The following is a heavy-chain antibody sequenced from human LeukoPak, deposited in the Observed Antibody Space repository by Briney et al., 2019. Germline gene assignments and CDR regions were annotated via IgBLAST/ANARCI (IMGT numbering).Heavy chain of an antibody. CDR3: ARDRVMITFGGVIGIDAFDI. CDR2: IVVGSGNT. V-gene: IGHV1-58*02. J-gene: IGHJ3*02. Sequence: SVKVSCKASGFTFTSSAMQWVRQARGQRLEWIGWIVVGSGNTNYAQKFQERVTMTRDTSISTAYMELSRLRSDDTAVYYCARDRVMITFGGVIGIDAFDIWGQGTMVTVSS. CDR1: GFTFTSSA. D-gene: IGHD3-16*02.